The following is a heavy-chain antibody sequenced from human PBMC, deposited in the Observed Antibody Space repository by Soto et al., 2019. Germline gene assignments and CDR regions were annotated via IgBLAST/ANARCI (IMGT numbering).Heavy chain of an antibody. V-gene: IGHV1-18*01. CDR2: ISTYNGYT. Sequence: ASVKVSCKASGSAFTSYCITWVRQAPGQGLEWMGWISTYNGYTNYAQKLQGRVTMTTDTSTSTAYMELRSLRSDDTAVYYCARDGGPFRDSSGYSDWYFDLRGRGTLVTVSS. J-gene: IGHJ2*01. CDR1: GSAFTSYC. CDR3: ARDGGPFRDSSGYSDWYFDL. D-gene: IGHD3-22*01.